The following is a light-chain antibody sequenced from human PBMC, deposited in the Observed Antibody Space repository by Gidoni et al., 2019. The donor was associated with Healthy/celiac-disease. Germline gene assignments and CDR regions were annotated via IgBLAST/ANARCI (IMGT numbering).Light chain of an antibody. Sequence: QSALTQPLSVSWSPGQSVTISCTGTSSDVGGYNYVSWYQQHPGKARKLMIYDVSKRPSGVPDRFSGSKAGNTASLTISGLQAEDEADYYCCSYAGSYIDVVFGGGTKLTVL. CDR1: SSDVGGYNY. J-gene: IGLJ2*01. V-gene: IGLV2-11*01. CDR2: DVS. CDR3: CSYAGSYIDVV.